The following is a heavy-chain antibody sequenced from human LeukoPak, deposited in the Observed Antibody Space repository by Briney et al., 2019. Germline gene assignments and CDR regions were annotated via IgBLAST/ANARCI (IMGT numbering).Heavy chain of an antibody. Sequence: SETLSLTCTVSGGSISSGVYYWSWNRQHPGKGLERIGYIYYSGSTYYNPSLKSRVTISVDTSKNQFSLKLSSVTAADTAVYYCARVGCSGGSCYSHPKRYFDYWGQGTLVTVSS. J-gene: IGHJ4*02. D-gene: IGHD2-15*01. CDR3: ARVGCSGGSCYSHPKRYFDY. CDR2: IYYSGST. CDR1: GGSISSGVYY. V-gene: IGHV4-31*03.